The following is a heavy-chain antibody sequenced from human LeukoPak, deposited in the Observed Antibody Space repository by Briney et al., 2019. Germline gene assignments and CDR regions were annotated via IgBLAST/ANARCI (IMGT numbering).Heavy chain of an antibody. D-gene: IGHD3-3*01. CDR1: GGSISSYY. Sequence: SGTLSLTCAVSGGSISSYYWSWIRQPPGKGLEWIGYIYYSGSTNYNPSLKSRVTISVDTSKNQFSLKLSSVTAADTAVYYCARSGYDFWSGYYTDYWGQGTLVTVSS. CDR2: IYYSGST. V-gene: IGHV4-59*08. J-gene: IGHJ4*02. CDR3: ARSGYDFWSGYYTDY.